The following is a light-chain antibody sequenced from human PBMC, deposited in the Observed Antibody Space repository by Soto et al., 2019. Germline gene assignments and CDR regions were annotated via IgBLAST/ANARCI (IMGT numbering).Light chain of an antibody. CDR1: SEHSSFA. CDR3: QSWGTDIPNV. J-gene: IGLJ1*01. CDR2: FNIDGSH. Sequence: QPVLTQSPSASASLGASVKLTCTLSSEHSSFAVAWHQQQPGRGPRYLMKFNIDGSHNKGAGIPDRFSGSSSGAERYLTISNLQSEDEADYYCQSWGTDIPNVFGTGTKLTVL. V-gene: IGLV4-69*01.